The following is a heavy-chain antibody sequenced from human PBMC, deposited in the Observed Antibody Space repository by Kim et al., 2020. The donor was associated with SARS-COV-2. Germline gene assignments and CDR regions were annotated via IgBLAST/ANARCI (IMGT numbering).Heavy chain of an antibody. V-gene: IGHV4-34*01. D-gene: IGHD3-3*01. Sequence: SETLSLTCAVYGASFSGYYWNWIRQPPGKGLEWIGEIYHSGNTNYNPSLKSRVTISVDTSTNEFFLRLTSVTAADTAVYYCARGPPIFGLISSHYYAMDVWGQGTTVSVSS. CDR1: GASFSGYY. CDR3: ARGPPIFGLISSHYYAMDV. J-gene: IGHJ6*02. CDR2: IYHSGNT.